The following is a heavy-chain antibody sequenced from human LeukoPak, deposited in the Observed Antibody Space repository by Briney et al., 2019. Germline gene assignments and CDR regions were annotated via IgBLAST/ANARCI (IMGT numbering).Heavy chain of an antibody. Sequence: SETLSLTCAVYGGSFSGYYWSWIRQPPGKGLEWIGEINHSGNTNYNPSLKSRVTISVDTSKNQFFLQLSSVTAADTAVYYCARGLGYCSSTSCSFDYWGQGTLVTVSS. CDR2: INHSGNT. CDR3: ARGLGYCSSTSCSFDY. CDR1: GGSFSGYY. V-gene: IGHV4-34*01. D-gene: IGHD2-2*01. J-gene: IGHJ4*02.